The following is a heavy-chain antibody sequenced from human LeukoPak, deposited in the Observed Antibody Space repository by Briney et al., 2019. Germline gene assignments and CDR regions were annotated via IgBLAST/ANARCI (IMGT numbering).Heavy chain of an antibody. J-gene: IGHJ6*02. V-gene: IGHV3-7*01. CDR3: ARGHFGLDV. CDR1: GFPITDPW. Sequence: GSLKLSRFVPGFPITDPWMSRGRPAPGGGLEWVSYIKKEDGSEKYYMDSVKGRFTISRDNAKNSVYLQMNSLRAEDSAVYYCARGHFGLDVWGQGTTVTVSS. CDR2: IKKEDGSEK.